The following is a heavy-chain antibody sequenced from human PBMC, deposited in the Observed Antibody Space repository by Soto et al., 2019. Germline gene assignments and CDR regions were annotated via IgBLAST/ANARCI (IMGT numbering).Heavy chain of an antibody. J-gene: IGHJ4*02. D-gene: IGHD2-15*01. CDR3: ARDTRGAYFDY. V-gene: IGHV3-33*01. Sequence: PGGSLRLSCAASGFTFTSYVMHWVRQAPGKGLEWVAVIWDDGSNKLYGDSVKGRFTISRDNSKNTVYLQMNSLRAEDTAVYYCARDTRGAYFDYWGQGTLVTVSS. CDR1: GFTFTSYV. CDR2: IWDDGSNK.